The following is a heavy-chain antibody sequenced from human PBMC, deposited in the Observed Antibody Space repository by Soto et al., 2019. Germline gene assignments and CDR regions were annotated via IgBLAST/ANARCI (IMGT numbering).Heavy chain of an antibody. CDR2: ISWNSGSI. CDR3: ARMDAFDI. J-gene: IGHJ3*02. V-gene: IGHV3-9*01. Sequence: PGGSLRLSCAASGFTFDVYAMHWVRQAPGKGLEWVSGISWNSGSIGYADSVKGRFTISRDNAKNSLYLQMNSLRAEDTALYYCARMDAFDIWGQGTMVTVSS. CDR1: GFTFDVYA.